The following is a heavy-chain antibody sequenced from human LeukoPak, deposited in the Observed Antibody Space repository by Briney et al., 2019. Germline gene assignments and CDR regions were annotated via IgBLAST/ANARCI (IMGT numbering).Heavy chain of an antibody. CDR3: AKDRVYYGSGRFSSTLGY. CDR1: GFTFSSYG. Sequence: GGSLRLSCAASGFTFSSYGMHWFRQAPGKGLEWVAVISYDGSNKYYADSVKGRFTISRDNSKNTLYLQMNSLRAEDTAVYYCAKDRVYYGSGRFSSTLGYWGQGTLVTVSS. J-gene: IGHJ4*02. CDR2: ISYDGSNK. D-gene: IGHD3-10*01. V-gene: IGHV3-30*18.